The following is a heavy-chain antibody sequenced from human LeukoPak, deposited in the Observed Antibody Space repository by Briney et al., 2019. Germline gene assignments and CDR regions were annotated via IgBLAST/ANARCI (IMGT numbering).Heavy chain of an antibody. CDR3: ARSLVVVVVAAQLDY. V-gene: IGHV1-2*02. Sequence: ASVEVSCKASGYTFTGYYMHWVRQAPGQGLEWMGWINPNSGGTNYAQKFQGRVTMTRDTSISTAYMELSRLRSDDTAVYYCARSLVVVVVAAQLDYWGQGTLVTVSS. CDR2: INPNSGGT. J-gene: IGHJ4*02. CDR1: GYTFTGYY. D-gene: IGHD2-15*01.